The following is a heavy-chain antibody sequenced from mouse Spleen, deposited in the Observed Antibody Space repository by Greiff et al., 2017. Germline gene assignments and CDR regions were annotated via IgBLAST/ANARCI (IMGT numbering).Heavy chain of an antibody. V-gene: IGHV1-42*01. CDR1: GYSFTGYY. D-gene: IGHD4-1*01. CDR2: INPSTGGT. CDR3: ARMLTGDWYFDV. J-gene: IGHJ1*01. Sequence: EVQLVESGPELVKPGASVKISCKASGYSFTGYYMNWVKQSPEKSLEWIGEINPSTGGTTYNQKFKAKATLTVDKSSSTAYMQLKSLTSEDSAVYYCARMLTGDWYFDVWGAGTTVTVSS.